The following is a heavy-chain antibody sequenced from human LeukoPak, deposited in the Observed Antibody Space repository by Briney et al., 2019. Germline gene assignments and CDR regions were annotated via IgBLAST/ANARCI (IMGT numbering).Heavy chain of an antibody. V-gene: IGHV1-2*02. CDR3: ARARSDILTGHPFDY. D-gene: IGHD3-9*01. CDR1: GYTFTGYY. Sequence: ASVRVSCKASGYTFTGYYMHWVRQAPGQGLEWMGWINPNSGGTNYAQKFQGRVTMTRDTSISTAYMELSRLRSDDTAVYYCARARSDILTGHPFDYWGQGTLVTVSS. J-gene: IGHJ4*02. CDR2: INPNSGGT.